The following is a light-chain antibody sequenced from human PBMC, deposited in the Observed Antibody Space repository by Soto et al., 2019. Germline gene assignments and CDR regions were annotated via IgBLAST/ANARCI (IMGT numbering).Light chain of an antibody. CDR2: AAS. CDR3: QQSYSSPPT. J-gene: IGKJ1*01. CDR1: QGISSY. V-gene: IGKV1-8*01. Sequence: AIRMTQSPSSLSASTGDRVTITCLASQGISSYLAWYQQKPGKAPKLLIYAASTLQSGVPSRFSGSGSGTDFTLTISCLQSEDFATYYCQQSYSSPPTFGQGTKVDI.